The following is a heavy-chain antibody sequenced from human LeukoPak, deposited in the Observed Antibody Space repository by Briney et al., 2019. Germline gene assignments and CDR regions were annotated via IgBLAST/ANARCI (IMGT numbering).Heavy chain of an antibody. D-gene: IGHD6-6*01. Sequence: SETLSLTCAVYGGSFSGYYWSWIRQPPGKGLEWIGEINHSGSTNYNPSLKSRVTISVDTSKNQCSLKLSSVTAADTAVYYCAREYSSSIGAFDIWGQGTMVTVSS. CDR3: AREYSSSIGAFDI. J-gene: IGHJ3*02. V-gene: IGHV4-34*01. CDR1: GGSFSGYY. CDR2: INHSGST.